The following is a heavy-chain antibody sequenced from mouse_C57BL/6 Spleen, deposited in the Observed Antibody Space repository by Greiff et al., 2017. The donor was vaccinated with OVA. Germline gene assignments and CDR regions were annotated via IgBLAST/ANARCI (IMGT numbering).Heavy chain of an antibody. V-gene: IGHV5-4*01. Sequence: EVMLVESGGGLVKPGGSLKLSCAASGFTFSSYAMSWVRQTPEKRLEWVATISDGGSYTYYPDNVKGRFTISRDNAKNNLYLQMSHLKSEDTAMYYCAREGIYYYGSSSILAMDYWGQGTSVTVSS. D-gene: IGHD1-1*01. J-gene: IGHJ4*01. CDR2: ISDGGSYT. CDR1: GFTFSSYA. CDR3: AREGIYYYGSSSILAMDY.